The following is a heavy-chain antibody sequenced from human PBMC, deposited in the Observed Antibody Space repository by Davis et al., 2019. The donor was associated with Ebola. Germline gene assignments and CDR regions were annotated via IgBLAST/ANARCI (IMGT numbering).Heavy chain of an antibody. CDR1: GFTFSNAW. CDR3: ARGSRNMDV. Sequence: PGGSLRLSCAASGFTFSNAWMSWVRQAPGKGLEWVANIKEDGSEKYYVDSVKGRFIISRDNAKDSLYLQMNSLRAEDTAVYYCARGSRNMDVWGQGTTVTVSS. CDR2: IKEDGSEK. J-gene: IGHJ6*02. V-gene: IGHV3-7*03.